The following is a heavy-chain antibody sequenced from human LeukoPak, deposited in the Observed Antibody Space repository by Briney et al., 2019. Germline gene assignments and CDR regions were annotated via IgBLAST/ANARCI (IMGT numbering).Heavy chain of an antibody. CDR2: IHYSGST. CDR1: GGSISSSNYY. CDR3: ARDEGYTFGLDAFDI. J-gene: IGHJ3*02. Sequence: SETLSLTCTVSGGSISSSNYYWSWIRQHPGKGLDWIGYIHYSGSTSYNPSLKSRVTISVDTSKNQFSLKLRSVTAADTAVYYCARDEGYTFGLDAFDIWGPGTMVTVSS. V-gene: IGHV4-31*03. D-gene: IGHD5-18*01.